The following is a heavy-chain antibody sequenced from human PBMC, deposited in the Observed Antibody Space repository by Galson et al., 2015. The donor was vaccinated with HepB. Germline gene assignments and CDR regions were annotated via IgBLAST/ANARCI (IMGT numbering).Heavy chain of an antibody. CDR3: ARGWGISMVRGLPYYLDS. Sequence: CAISGDSVSSTSATWNWIRQSPSSGLEWLGRTYYKSKYYNDYAVSVRSRIAINPDTSENQFSLQLSSVTPEDTAVYYCARGWGISMVRGLPYYLDSWGQGTLVTVSS. V-gene: IGHV6-1*01. J-gene: IGHJ4*02. CDR2: TYYKSKYYN. CDR1: GDSVSSTSAT. D-gene: IGHD3-10*01.